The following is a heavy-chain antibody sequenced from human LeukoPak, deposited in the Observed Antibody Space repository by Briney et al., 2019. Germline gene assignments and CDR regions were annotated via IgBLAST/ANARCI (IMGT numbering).Heavy chain of an antibody. CDR3: TREQWLPDY. CDR1: GFKFSDYY. CDR2: ISKTSSYT. Sequence: GGSLRLSCAASGFKFSDYYMNWIRQAPGKGLEWVSQISKTSSYTNYADSVKGRFTISRDNARNSLYLQMNSLRAEDTAVYYCTREQWLPDYWGQGTIVSVSS. J-gene: IGHJ4*02. D-gene: IGHD5-24*01. V-gene: IGHV3-11*05.